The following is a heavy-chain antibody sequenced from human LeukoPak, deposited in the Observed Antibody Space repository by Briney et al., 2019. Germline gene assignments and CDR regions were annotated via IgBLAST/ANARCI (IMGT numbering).Heavy chain of an antibody. CDR2: IYYSGST. Sequence: PSETLSLTCTVSGGSISSYYWSWIRQPPGKGLEWIGYIYYSGSTNYNPSLKSRVTISVDTSKNQFSLKLSSVTAADTAVYYCAGRYYYDSSGYPAFDIWGQGTMVTVSS. CDR3: AGRYYYDSSGYPAFDI. J-gene: IGHJ3*02. CDR1: GGSISSYY. D-gene: IGHD3-22*01. V-gene: IGHV4-59*01.